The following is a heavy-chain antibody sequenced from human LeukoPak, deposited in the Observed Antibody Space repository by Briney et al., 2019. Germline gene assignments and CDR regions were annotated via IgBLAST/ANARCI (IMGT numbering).Heavy chain of an antibody. V-gene: IGHV4-4*07. CDR3: ARGDATYYYYMDV. D-gene: IGHD2-2*01. J-gene: IGHJ6*03. Sequence: SETLSLTCTVSGGSISDYYWSWLRQPAGKGLEWIGRMHTSGSTDYNPSLKSRVTMSVDTSKNQFSLKLSSVTAADAAVYYCARGDATYYYYMDVWGKGTMVTVSS. CDR1: GGSISDYY. CDR2: MHTSGST.